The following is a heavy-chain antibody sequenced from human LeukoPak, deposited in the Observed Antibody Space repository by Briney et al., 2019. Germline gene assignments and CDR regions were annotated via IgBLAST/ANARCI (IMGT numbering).Heavy chain of an antibody. CDR2: ISSSSSTI. J-gene: IGHJ3*02. V-gene: IGHV3-48*01. Sequence: GGSLRLSCAPSGFTFSSYSMNWVRQAPGKGLEWVSYISSSSSTIYYADSVKGRFTISRDNAKNSLYLQMNSLRAEDTAVYYCARGNGYNLDAFDIWGQGTMVTVSS. D-gene: IGHD5-24*01. CDR1: GFTFSSYS. CDR3: ARGNGYNLDAFDI.